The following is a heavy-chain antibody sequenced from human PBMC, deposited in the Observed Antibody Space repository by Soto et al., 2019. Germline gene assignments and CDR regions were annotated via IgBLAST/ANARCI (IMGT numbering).Heavy chain of an antibody. CDR1: GDSVSSNSAA. D-gene: IGHD6-19*01. Sequence: SQTLTLTCAISGDSVSSNSAAWNWIKQSPSRGLEWLGRTYYRSKWYNDYAVSVKSRITINPDTSKNQFSLQLNSVTPEDTAVYYCARDLGQWLVPGSFDYWGQGTLVTVSS. CDR3: ARDLGQWLVPGSFDY. J-gene: IGHJ4*02. CDR2: TYYRSKWYN. V-gene: IGHV6-1*01.